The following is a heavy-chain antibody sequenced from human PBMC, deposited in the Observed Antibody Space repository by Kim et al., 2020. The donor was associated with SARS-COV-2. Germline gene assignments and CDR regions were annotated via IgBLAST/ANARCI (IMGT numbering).Heavy chain of an antibody. D-gene: IGHD6-19*01. CDR1: GFTFSSYS. V-gene: IGHV3-21*01. Sequence: GGSLRLSCAASGFTFSSYSMNWVRQAPGKGLEWVSSISSSSSYIYYADSVKGRFTISRDNAKNSLYLQMNSLRAEDTAVYYCARAKWAGIGRDYWGQGTLVTVSS. CDR2: ISSSSSYI. J-gene: IGHJ4*02. CDR3: ARAKWAGIGRDY.